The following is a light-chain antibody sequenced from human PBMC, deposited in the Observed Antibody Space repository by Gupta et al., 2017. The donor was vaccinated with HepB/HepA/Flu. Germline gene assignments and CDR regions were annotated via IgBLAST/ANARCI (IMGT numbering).Light chain of an antibody. J-gene: IGKJ1*01. CDR2: RAS. Sequence: DIQMTQSPSTLSASVGDRVTITCRASQSIGRWLAWYQQKPGKAPNLLIYRASSLQTGVPSSFSGSGSGTEFTLSISSLQPDDFATYYCQHYSNYSWTFGQGTKVKSN. CDR3: QHYSNYSWT. V-gene: IGKV1-5*03. CDR1: QSIGRW.